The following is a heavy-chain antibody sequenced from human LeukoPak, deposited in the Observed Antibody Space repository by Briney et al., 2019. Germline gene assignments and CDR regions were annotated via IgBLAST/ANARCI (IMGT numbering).Heavy chain of an antibody. Sequence: ASVKVSCKASGYTFTSYYMHWVRQAPGQGLEWMGIINPSGGSTSYAQKFQGRVTMTRDMSTSTVYMELSSLRSDDTAVYYCARAPVLLYFDWLLPTSFDYWGQGTLVTVSS. CDR1: GYTFTSYY. CDR2: INPSGGST. D-gene: IGHD3-9*01. CDR3: ARAPVLLYFDWLLPTSFDY. V-gene: IGHV1-46*01. J-gene: IGHJ4*02.